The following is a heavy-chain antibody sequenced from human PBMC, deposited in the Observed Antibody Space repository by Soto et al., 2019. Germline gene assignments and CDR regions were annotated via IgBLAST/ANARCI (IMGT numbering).Heavy chain of an antibody. Sequence: GGSLRLSCAASGFTFSSSAMSWVRQAPGKGLEWVSVISGSGDSTYYADSVKGRFTISRDNSKNTLYLQMNSLRAEDTAVYSCARVKKRRYDILTGYFNGMDVWGLGTTVTVSS. CDR3: ARVKKRRYDILTGYFNGMDV. CDR1: GFTFSSSA. J-gene: IGHJ6*02. V-gene: IGHV3-23*01. CDR2: ISGSGDST. D-gene: IGHD3-9*01.